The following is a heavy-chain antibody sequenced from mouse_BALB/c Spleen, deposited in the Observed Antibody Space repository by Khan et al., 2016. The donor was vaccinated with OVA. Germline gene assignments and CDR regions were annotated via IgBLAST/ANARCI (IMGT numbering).Heavy chain of an antibody. D-gene: IGHD1-1*01. CDR2: INPSTGYT. Sequence: QVQLKQSGAELAKPGASVKMSCKASGYTFINYWILWVKQRPGQGLEWIGYINPSTGYTEYNQNFKDKVTLTAEKSSSTAYMQLSSLKSEDSAVYYCARRGLRWDFDYWGQGTTLTVSS. CDR3: ARRGLRWDFDY. V-gene: IGHV1-7*01. J-gene: IGHJ2*01. CDR1: GYTFINYW.